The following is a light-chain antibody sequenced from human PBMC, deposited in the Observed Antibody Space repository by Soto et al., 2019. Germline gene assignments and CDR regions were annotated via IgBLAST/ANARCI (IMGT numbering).Light chain of an antibody. CDR3: ATWDDSLPAV. Sequence: QSVLTQPPSASGTPGQRVTISCSGSTSNIGSKTVSWYQQLPESAPRVLIYNNNERPSGVPDRFSGSKSGTSASLAISGLQSEDEADYYCATWDDSLPAVFGGGTQLT. CDR2: NNN. V-gene: IGLV1-44*01. J-gene: IGLJ2*01. CDR1: TSNIGSKT.